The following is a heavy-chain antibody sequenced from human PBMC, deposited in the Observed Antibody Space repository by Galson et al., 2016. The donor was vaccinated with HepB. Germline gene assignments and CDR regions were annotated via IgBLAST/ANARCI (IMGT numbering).Heavy chain of an antibody. J-gene: IGHJ5*02. CDR3: ARVLRDRYSSSSAKGWFDP. CDR2: IIPMFDTS. Sequence: SVKVSCKASGGTFSSYAISRVRQAPGQGLEWMGGIIPMFDTSNYAQNFQGRLTITADESTSTAYMELSSLRSEDTAVYYCARVLRDRYSSSSAKGWFDPWGQGTLVTVSS. CDR1: GGTFSSYA. V-gene: IGHV1-69*13. D-gene: IGHD6-13*01.